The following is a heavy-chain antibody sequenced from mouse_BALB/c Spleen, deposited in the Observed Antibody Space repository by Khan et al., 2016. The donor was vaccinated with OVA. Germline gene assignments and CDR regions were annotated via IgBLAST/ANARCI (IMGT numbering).Heavy chain of an antibody. J-gene: IGHJ3*01. D-gene: IGHD1-2*01. CDR3: ARRNYFGYTFAY. CDR2: ISPGSGDT. V-gene: IGHV1-77*01. CDR1: GYTFTDYY. Sequence: QVQLQQSGAELARRGASVKLSCKASGYTFTDYYINWVKLRTGQGLEWIGEISPGSGDTYYHVRFKGKATLTADKSSSTAYMQLSSLTSEATAVYCCARRNYFGYTFAYGGQGTLVTVSA.